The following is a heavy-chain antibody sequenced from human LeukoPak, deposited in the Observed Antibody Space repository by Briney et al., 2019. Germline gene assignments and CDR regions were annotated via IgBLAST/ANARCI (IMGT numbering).Heavy chain of an antibody. Sequence: ASVKVSCKAYGYTFTSYDINWVRQATGQGLEWMGWMNPNSGNTGYAQKFQGRVTMTTDTSTSTAYMELRSLRSDDTAVYYCARGARYDSSGYRWFDPWGQGTLVTVSS. CDR3: ARGARYDSSGYRWFDP. CDR2: MNPNSGNT. D-gene: IGHD3-22*01. J-gene: IGHJ5*02. V-gene: IGHV1-8*02. CDR1: GYTFTSYD.